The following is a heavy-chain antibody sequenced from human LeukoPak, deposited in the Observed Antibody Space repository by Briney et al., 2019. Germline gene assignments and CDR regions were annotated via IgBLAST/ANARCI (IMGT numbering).Heavy chain of an antibody. CDR3: ARDLEIDYDILTGYYEPSSYYYGMDV. V-gene: IGHV1-18*01. J-gene: IGHJ6*02. CDR1: GYTFTSYG. D-gene: IGHD3-9*01. Sequence: ASVKVSCKASGYTFTSYGISWVRQAPGQGLEWMGWISAYNGNTNYAQKLQGRVTMTTDTSTSTAYMELRSLRSDDTAVYNCARDLEIDYDILTGYYEPSSYYYGMDVWGQGTTVTVSS. CDR2: ISAYNGNT.